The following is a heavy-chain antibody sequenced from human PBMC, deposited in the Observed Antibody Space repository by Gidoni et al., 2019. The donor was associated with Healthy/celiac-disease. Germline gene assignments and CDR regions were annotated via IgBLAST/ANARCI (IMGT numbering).Heavy chain of an antibody. J-gene: IGHJ5*02. CDR2: ISYDGSNK. V-gene: IGHV3-30-3*01. CDR1: GFTFSSSA. CDR3: ARDRRGYSYPGSGFDP. D-gene: IGHD5-18*01. Sequence: QVQLVESGGGVVQPGRSLRLSCAASGFTFSSSAMHWVRQAPGKGLEWVAVISYDGSNKYYADSVKGRFTISRDNSKNTLYLQMNSLRAEDTAVYYCARDRRGYSYPGSGFDPWGQGTLVTVSS.